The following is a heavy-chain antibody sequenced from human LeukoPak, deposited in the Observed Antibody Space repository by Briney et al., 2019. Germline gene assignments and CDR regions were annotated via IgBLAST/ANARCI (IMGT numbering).Heavy chain of an antibody. V-gene: IGHV3-30-3*01. Sequence: PGGSLRLSCAASGFTFSRYAMHWVRQAPGKGMEWVVVISYDGSNKYYADSVKGPFTISTDNSKNTLYLQMNSLRAEDTAVYYCARARYSGSYLGWPIDYCGQGTLVTVSS. D-gene: IGHD1-26*01. CDR1: GFTFSRYA. J-gene: IGHJ4*02. CDR2: ISYDGSNK. CDR3: ARARYSGSYLGWPIDY.